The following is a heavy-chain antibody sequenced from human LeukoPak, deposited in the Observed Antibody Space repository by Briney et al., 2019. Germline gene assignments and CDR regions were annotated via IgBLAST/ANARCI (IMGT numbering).Heavy chain of an antibody. Sequence: GRSLRLSCAASGFTFSSYGMHWVRQAPGKGLEWVAVIWYDGSNKYYADSVKGRFTISRDNSKNTLYLQMNSLRAEDTAVYYCAKEGVRITMVRGVIPTTNYYGMGVWGKGTTVTVSS. CDR1: GFTFSSYG. CDR2: IWYDGSNK. D-gene: IGHD3-10*01. J-gene: IGHJ6*04. CDR3: AKEGVRITMVRGVIPTTNYYGMGV. V-gene: IGHV3-33*06.